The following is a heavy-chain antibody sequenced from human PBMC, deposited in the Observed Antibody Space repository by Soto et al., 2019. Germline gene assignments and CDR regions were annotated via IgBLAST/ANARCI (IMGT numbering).Heavy chain of an antibody. V-gene: IGHV5-51*01. CDR1: GYTFATLW. CDR3: ARLELTGLDN. D-gene: IGHD3-9*01. CDR2: IYPGDSDT. Sequence: PGVSLKIPCNGSGYTFATLWIAWVRQMPGKGLEWMGIIYPGDSDTRYSPSFQGQVTISADKSFSTAYLQWSSLKASDTAIYFCARLELTGLDNWGQGTPVTVSS. J-gene: IGHJ4*02.